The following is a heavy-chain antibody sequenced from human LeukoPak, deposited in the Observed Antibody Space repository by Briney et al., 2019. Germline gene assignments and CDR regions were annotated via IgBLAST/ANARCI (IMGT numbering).Heavy chain of an antibody. CDR1: GFTFNTYA. CDR2: IIGNGGDI. D-gene: IGHD5-24*01. V-gene: IGHV3-23*01. CDR3: AKDRIPDGRYSIDF. Sequence: GGSLRLSCAASGFTFNTYAMNWVRQAPGKGLEWVSVIIGNGGDIHYAGSVRGRFTISRDNSKNTLYLQMNSLRVEDTAVYYCAKDRIPDGRYSIDFWGPGTLAPVSS. J-gene: IGHJ4*02.